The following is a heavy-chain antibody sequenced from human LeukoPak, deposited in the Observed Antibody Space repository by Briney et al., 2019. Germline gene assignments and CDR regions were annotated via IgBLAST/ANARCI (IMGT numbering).Heavy chain of an antibody. V-gene: IGHV1-69*13. CDR1: GGTFSSYA. Sequence: SVKVSCKASGGTFSSYAISWVRQAPGQGLEWMGGIIPIFGTANYAQKFQGRVTITADESTSTAYMELSSLRSEDTAVYYCATGKAVVFEAYFDYWGQGTLVTVSS. CDR3: ATGKAVVFEAYFDY. CDR2: IIPIFGTA. D-gene: IGHD3-10*01. J-gene: IGHJ4*02.